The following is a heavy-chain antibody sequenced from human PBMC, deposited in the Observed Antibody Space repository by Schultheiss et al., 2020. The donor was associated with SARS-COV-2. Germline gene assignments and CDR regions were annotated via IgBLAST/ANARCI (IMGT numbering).Heavy chain of an antibody. CDR2: IYTSGST. V-gene: IGHV4-4*07. J-gene: IGHJ4*02. CDR1: GGSISSYY. D-gene: IGHD2-8*01. CDR3: ARRSCTDGACYGFLDF. Sequence: SETLSLTCTVSGGSISSYYWSWIRQPAGKGLEWIGRIYTSGSTNCNPTLKSRVTISVDTSKNQFSLKLNSVTAADTAVYYCARRSCTDGACYGFLDFWGQGTLVTVSS.